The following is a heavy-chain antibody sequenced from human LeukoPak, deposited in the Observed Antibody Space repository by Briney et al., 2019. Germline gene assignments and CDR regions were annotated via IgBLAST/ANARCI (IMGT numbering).Heavy chain of an antibody. Sequence: GGSLRLSCAASGFTFDDYGMSWVRQAPGKGLEWVSGINWNGGSTGYADSVKGRFTISRDNAKNSLYLQMNSLRAEDTALYYCARAIGYCSSNSCYGFDYWGQATLVTVSS. CDR3: ARAIGYCSSNSCYGFDY. CDR1: GFTFDDYG. D-gene: IGHD2-2*01. V-gene: IGHV3-20*04. CDR2: INWNGGST. J-gene: IGHJ4*02.